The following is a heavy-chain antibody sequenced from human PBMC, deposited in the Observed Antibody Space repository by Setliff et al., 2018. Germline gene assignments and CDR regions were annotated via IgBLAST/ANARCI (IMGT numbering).Heavy chain of an antibody. CDR2: IYTSGII. CDR1: DGSISTYY. J-gene: IGHJ4*02. CDR3: ARTARVPDC. Sequence: PSETLSLTCTVSDGSISTYYWSWIRQPPGRGLEYIGYIYTSGIINYNPSLKSRVTMSLDTSKNQFSLSLTSVTAADTAMYFCARTARVPDCSGQGIQVTVSS. V-gene: IGHV4-4*08.